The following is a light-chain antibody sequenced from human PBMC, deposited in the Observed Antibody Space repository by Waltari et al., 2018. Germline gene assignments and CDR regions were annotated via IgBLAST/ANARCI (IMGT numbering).Light chain of an antibody. J-gene: IGLJ2*01. V-gene: IGLV2-14*03. CDR3: SSYATASALMV. CDR1: TTDLGTYEY. Sequence: QSALTQPASVSGSLGQSVTISCTGSTTDLGTYEYVSWYQQPPGKAPKLIIFDVTNRPSGISTRFSGSKSGDTASLTISALQADDEADYHCSSYATASALMVFGGGTRLTVL. CDR2: DVT.